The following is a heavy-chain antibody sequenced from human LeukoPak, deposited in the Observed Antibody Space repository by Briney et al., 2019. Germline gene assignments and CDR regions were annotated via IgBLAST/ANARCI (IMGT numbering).Heavy chain of an antibody. Sequence: SETLSLTCTVSGGSIRSSYYYWGWIRQPPGKGLEWIGSIYDSGSTYYNPSLKSRVTISVDTSKNQFSLKLSSVTAADTAVYYCARVVVVAAPQHAFDIWGQGTMVTVSS. CDR1: GGSIRSSYYY. D-gene: IGHD2-21*02. V-gene: IGHV4-39*07. CDR2: IYDSGST. J-gene: IGHJ3*02. CDR3: ARVVVVAAPQHAFDI.